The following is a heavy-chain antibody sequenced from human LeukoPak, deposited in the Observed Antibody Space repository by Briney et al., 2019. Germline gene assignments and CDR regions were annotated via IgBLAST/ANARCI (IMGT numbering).Heavy chain of an antibody. CDR1: GFTFSSYG. J-gene: IGHJ4*02. CDR3: AKTNGYYSD. V-gene: IGHV3-23*01. CDR2: ISGSGGTT. Sequence: PAGGSLRLSCAASGFTFSSYGMNWVRQAPGKGLEWVSGISGSGGTTYYADSVKGRFTISRDNSKNSLSLQVGSLRAEDTAVYYCAKTNGYYSDWGQGTLVTVSS. D-gene: IGHD3-22*01.